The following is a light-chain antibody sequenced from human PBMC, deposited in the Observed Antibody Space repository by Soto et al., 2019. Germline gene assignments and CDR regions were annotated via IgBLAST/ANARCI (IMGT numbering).Light chain of an antibody. J-gene: IGLJ3*02. CDR1: SSNIGSNF. CDR3: GTWHSSRRARV. Sequence: QSVLTQPPSVSAAPGQKVTISCSGTSSNIGSNFVSWYQQLPGTAPKLLIYYNNKRPSGIPDRFSGSKSGTSATLGIAGLQTGDEANYYCGTWHSSRRARVFGGGTKLTVL. V-gene: IGLV1-51*01. CDR2: YNN.